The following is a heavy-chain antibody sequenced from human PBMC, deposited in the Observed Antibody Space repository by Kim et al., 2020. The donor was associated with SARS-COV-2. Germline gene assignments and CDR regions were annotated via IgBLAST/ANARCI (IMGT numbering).Heavy chain of an antibody. CDR1: GYTLTELS. V-gene: IGHV1-24*01. CDR3: ATDRAPYCSGGSCYHTRNWFDP. CDR2: FDPEDGET. J-gene: IGHJ5*02. D-gene: IGHD2-15*01. Sequence: ASVKVSCKVSGYTLTELSMHWVRQAPGKGLEWMGGFDPEDGETIYAQKFQGRVTMTEDTSTDTAYMELSSLRSEDTAVYYCATDRAPYCSGGSCYHTRNWFDPWGQGTLVTVSS.